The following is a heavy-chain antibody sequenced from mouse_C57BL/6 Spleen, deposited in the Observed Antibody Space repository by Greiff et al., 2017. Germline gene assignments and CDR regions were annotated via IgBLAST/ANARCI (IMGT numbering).Heavy chain of an antibody. J-gene: IGHJ1*03. V-gene: IGHV1-85*01. CDR2: IYPRDGST. Sequence: QVQLQQPGPELVKPGASVKLSCKASGYTFTSYDINWVKQRPGQGLEWIGWIYPRDGSTKYNEKFKGKATLTVDTSSSTAYMELHSLTAEDAADCFSARWRSNGYMDVWGTGTSVTVSS. CDR3: ARWRSNGYMDV. CDR1: GYTFTSYD. D-gene: IGHD2-5*01.